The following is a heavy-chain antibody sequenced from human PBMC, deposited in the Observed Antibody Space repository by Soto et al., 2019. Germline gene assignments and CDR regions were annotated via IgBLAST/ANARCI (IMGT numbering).Heavy chain of an antibody. CDR3: APGGGYGDYFYY. CDR2: FDPEDGET. J-gene: IGHJ4*02. V-gene: IGHV1-24*01. D-gene: IGHD3-22*01. CDR1: GYTLTELS. Sequence: ASVKVSCKVSGYTLTELSMHWVRQAPGKGLEWMGGFDPEDGETIYAQKFQGRVTMTEDTSTDTAYMELSSLRSEDTAAYYCAPGGGYGDYFYYWGQGTLVTVSS.